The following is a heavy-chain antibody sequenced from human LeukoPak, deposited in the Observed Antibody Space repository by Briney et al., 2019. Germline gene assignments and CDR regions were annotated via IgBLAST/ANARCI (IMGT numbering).Heavy chain of an antibody. CDR2: ISAYNGNT. Sequence: GASVKVSCKASGYTFTSYGISWVRQAPGQGLEWMGWISAYNGNTNYARKLQGRVTMTTDTSTSTAYMELRSLRSEDTAVYYCARGNYYGSGSPLNYWGQGTLVTVSS. CDR3: ARGNYYGSGSPLNY. V-gene: IGHV1-18*01. CDR1: GYTFTSYG. D-gene: IGHD3-10*01. J-gene: IGHJ4*02.